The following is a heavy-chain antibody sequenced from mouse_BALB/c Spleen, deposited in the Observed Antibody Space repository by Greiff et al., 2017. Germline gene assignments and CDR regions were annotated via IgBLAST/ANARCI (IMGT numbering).Heavy chain of an antibody. CDR3: ARGVGYYGDWYFDV. J-gene: IGHJ1*01. D-gene: IGHD2-3*01. Sequence: DVQLQESGPGLVKPSQSLSLTCTVTGYSITSDYAWNWIRQFPGNKLEWMGYISYSGSTSYNPSLKSRISITRDTSKNQFFLQLNSVTTEDTATYYCARGVGYYGDWYFDVWGAGTTVTVSS. V-gene: IGHV3-2*02. CDR2: ISYSGST. CDR1: GYSITSDYA.